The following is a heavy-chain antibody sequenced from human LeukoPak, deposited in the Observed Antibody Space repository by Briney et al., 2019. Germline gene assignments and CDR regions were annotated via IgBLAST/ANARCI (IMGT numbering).Heavy chain of an antibody. Sequence: ASVKVSCKASGYTFTSYDINWVRQATGQGLGWMGWMNPNSGNTGYAQKFQGRVTMTRNTSISTAYMELSSLRSEDTAVYYCARGLRVVVIANYYFDYWGQGTLVTVSS. CDR3: ARGLRVVVIANYYFDY. CDR2: MNPNSGNT. V-gene: IGHV1-8*01. CDR1: GYTFTSYD. D-gene: IGHD2-21*01. J-gene: IGHJ4*02.